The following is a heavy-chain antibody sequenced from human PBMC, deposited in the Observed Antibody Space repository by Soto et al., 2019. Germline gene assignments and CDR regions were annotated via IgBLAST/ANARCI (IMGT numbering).Heavy chain of an antibody. CDR2: ISGSGGST. V-gene: IGHV3-23*01. D-gene: IGHD3-22*01. Sequence: VGSLGPSCAASVFTVSIFAVSGFRQAPGKGLEWVSAISGSGGSTYYADSVKGRFTISRDNSKNTLYLQMNSLRAEDTAVYYCAKDLDYDKNWFDPWGQGTLVTVSS. J-gene: IGHJ5*02. CDR1: VFTVSIFA. CDR3: AKDLDYDKNWFDP.